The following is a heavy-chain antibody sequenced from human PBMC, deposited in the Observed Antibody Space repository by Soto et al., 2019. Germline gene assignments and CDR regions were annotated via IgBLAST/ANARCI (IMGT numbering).Heavy chain of an antibody. Sequence: GASLRLSCAASGFTFSSYAMSWVRQAPGKGLEWVAAISGSGGSTYYADSVKGRFTISRDNSKNTLYLQMNSLRAEHTAVYYCAKDRRVQLWSSAEYFQHWGQGTLVTVSS. J-gene: IGHJ1*01. CDR2: ISGSGGST. CDR1: GFTFSSYA. V-gene: IGHV3-23*01. D-gene: IGHD5-18*01. CDR3: AKDRRVQLWSSAEYFQH.